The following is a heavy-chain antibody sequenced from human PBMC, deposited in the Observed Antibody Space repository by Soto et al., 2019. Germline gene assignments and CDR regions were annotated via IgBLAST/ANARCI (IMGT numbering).Heavy chain of an antibody. Sequence: GGSLRLSCAASGFTFSSYWMHWVRQAPGKGLVWVSRINSDGSSTSYADSVKGRFTISRDNAKNTLYLQMNSLRAEDKAVYYCATRASYYDSSGYFDEWGQGTLVNLSS. D-gene: IGHD3-22*01. J-gene: IGHJ4*02. CDR3: ATRASYYDSSGYFDE. CDR2: INSDGSST. V-gene: IGHV3-74*01. CDR1: GFTFSSYW.